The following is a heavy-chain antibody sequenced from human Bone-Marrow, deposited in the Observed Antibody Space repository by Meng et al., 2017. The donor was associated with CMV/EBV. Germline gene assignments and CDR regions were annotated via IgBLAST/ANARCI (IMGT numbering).Heavy chain of an antibody. Sequence: GESLKISCAASGFTFSSYSMNWVRLAPGKGLEWVSSISSSSSYIYYADSVKGRFTISRDNAKNSLYLQMNSLRAEDTALYYCAKGFPGSGRYYNWGDAFDIWGQGTMVTVSS. D-gene: IGHD3-10*01. CDR1: GFTFSSYS. CDR2: ISSSSSYI. J-gene: IGHJ3*02. V-gene: IGHV3-21*04. CDR3: AKGFPGSGRYYNWGDAFDI.